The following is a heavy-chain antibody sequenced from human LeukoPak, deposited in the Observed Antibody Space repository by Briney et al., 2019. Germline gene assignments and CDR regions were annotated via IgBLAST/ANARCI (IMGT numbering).Heavy chain of an antibody. Sequence: GASVKVSCKASGYTFTSYDINWVRQATGQGLEWMGWMNPNSGNTGYAQKFQGRVTITRNTSISTAYMELSSLRSEDTAVYYCLVPAARAHDAFDIWGQGTMVTVSS. CDR1: GYTFTSYD. D-gene: IGHD2-2*01. CDR2: MNPNSGNT. CDR3: LVPAARAHDAFDI. J-gene: IGHJ3*02. V-gene: IGHV1-8*03.